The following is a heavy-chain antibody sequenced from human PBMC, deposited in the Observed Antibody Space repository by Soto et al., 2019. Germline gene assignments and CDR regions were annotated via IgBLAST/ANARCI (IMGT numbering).Heavy chain of an antibody. J-gene: IGHJ4*02. CDR2: IKQDGSEK. CDR3: ARARTPIAVAGPDY. V-gene: IGHV3-7*05. D-gene: IGHD6-19*01. Sequence: GGSLRLSCAASGFTFSSYWMSWVRQAPGKGLEWVANIKQDGSEKYYVDSVKGRFTISRDNAKNSLYLQMNSLRAEDTAVYYFARARTPIAVAGPDYWGQGTLVTVSS. CDR1: GFTFSSYW.